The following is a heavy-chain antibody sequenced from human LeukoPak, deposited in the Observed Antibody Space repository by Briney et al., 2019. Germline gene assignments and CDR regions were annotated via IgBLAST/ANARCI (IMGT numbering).Heavy chain of an antibody. CDR2: IYYSGST. D-gene: IGHD3-9*01. V-gene: IGHV4-61*01. CDR1: GGSVSSGSYY. Sequence: SETLSLTCTVSGGSVSSGSYYWSWIRQPPGKGLEWIGYIYYSGSTNYNPSLKSRVTISVDTSKNQFSLKLSSVTAADTAVYYCARGDYDILTRTYYYYYYGMDVWAKGPRSPSPQ. J-gene: IGHJ6*04. CDR3: ARGDYDILTRTYYYYYYGMDV.